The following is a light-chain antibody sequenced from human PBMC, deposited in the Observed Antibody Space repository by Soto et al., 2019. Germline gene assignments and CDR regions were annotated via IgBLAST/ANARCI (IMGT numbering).Light chain of an antibody. J-gene: IGKJ3*01. CDR3: HQYISPPPGLT. CDR1: QSVSSTY. CDR2: GSS. V-gene: IGKV3-20*01. Sequence: EIVLTQSPGTLSLFPGERATLSCRASQSVSSTYFAWYRKKPGQPPSLLIYGSSNGATGVPDRFSGSRSGPDVTLTIRRLEPVDFEVYECHQYISPPPGLTFGPGTTVEIK.